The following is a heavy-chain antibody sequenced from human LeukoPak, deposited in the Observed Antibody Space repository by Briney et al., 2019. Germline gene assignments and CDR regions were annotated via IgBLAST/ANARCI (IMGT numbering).Heavy chain of an antibody. J-gene: IGHJ4*02. CDR2: IIPIFGTA. D-gene: IGHD3-22*01. CDR1: GGTFSSYA. CDR3: ARGYDSSGYYYEATSEFDY. V-gene: IGHV1-69*13. Sequence: ASVKVSCKASGGTFSSYAISWVRQAPGQGLEWMGGIIPIFGTANYAQKFQGRVTITADESTSTAYMELSSLRSEDTAVYYCARGYDSSGYYYEATSEFDYWGQGTLVTDSS.